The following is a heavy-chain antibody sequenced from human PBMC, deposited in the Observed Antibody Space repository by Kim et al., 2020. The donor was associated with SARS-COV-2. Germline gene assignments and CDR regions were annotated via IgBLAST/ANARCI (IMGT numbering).Heavy chain of an antibody. CDR1: GGSFSGYY. V-gene: IGHV4-34*01. D-gene: IGHD6-19*01. Sequence: SETLSLTCAVYGGSFSGYYWSWIRQPPGKGLEWIGEINHSGSTNYNPSLKSRVTISVDTSKNQFSLKLSSVTAADTAVYYCARVGSGWYLDAFDIWGQGTMVTVSS. CDR3: ARVGSGWYLDAFDI. CDR2: INHSGST. J-gene: IGHJ3*02.